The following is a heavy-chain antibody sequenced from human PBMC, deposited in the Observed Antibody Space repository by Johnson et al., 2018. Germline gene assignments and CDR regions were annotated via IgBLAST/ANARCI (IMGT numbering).Heavy chain of an antibody. D-gene: IGHD2-15*01. J-gene: IGHJ6*02. Sequence: QVQLVQSGGGVVQPGRSLRLSCAASGFTFSSYGMHWVRQAPGKGLEWVAVIWYDGSNKYYADSVKGRFTISRDNSKNTLYLQMNSLRAEDTAVYYCAGGDGYWRGGSCKYYYYGMDVWGQGTTVTVSS. CDR2: IWYDGSNK. CDR1: GFTFSSYG. V-gene: IGHV3-33*01. CDR3: AGGDGYWRGGSCKYYYYGMDV.